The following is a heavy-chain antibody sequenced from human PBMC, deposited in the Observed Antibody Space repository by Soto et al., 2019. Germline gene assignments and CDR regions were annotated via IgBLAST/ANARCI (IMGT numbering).Heavy chain of an antibody. J-gene: IGHJ4*02. Sequence: EVQLVESGGGLVKPGGSLRLSCAASGFTFSSYSMNWVRQAPGKGLEWVSSISSRSSYIYYADSVKGRFTISRDNAKNSLYQQMNRLRAEDTAVYYCAGDIGLNGYWGQGTLVTVSS. V-gene: IGHV3-21*01. CDR1: GFTFSSYS. CDR2: ISSRSSYI. CDR3: AGDIGLNGY. D-gene: IGHD2-15*01.